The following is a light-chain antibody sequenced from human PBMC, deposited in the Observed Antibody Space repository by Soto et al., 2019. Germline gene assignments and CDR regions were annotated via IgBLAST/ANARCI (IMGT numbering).Light chain of an antibody. J-gene: IGKJ1*01. CDR3: QQYGSSPRT. Sequence: EIVLTQSPGTLSLSPGERATLSCRASQSVSSSYLAWYQQRRGQAPRLLIYGATNRATGFPDRFSGSGSGTDFTLTITRLEPEDFAVYFCQQYGSSPRTFGQGTKVDIK. V-gene: IGKV3-20*01. CDR2: GAT. CDR1: QSVSSSY.